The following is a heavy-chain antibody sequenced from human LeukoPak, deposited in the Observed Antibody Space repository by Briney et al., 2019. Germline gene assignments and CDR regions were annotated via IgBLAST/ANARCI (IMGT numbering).Heavy chain of an antibody. J-gene: IGHJ3*01. V-gene: IGHV5-51*01. D-gene: IGHD2-2*03. CDR2: IYPDDSET. CDR1: GYSFSDYW. Sequence: GESLKISCKASGYSFSDYWIGWVRPMPGKGLEWMTIIYPDDSETRYSPSLQGQVTISADQSINTAYLQWSSLKSSDTGMYYCARQRGYRMTKDGFDVWGQGTMVTVSS. CDR3: ARQRGYRMTKDGFDV.